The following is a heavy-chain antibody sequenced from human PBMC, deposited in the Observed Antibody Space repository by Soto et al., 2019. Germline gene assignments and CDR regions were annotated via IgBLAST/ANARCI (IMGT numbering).Heavy chain of an antibody. Sequence: GGSLRLSCAASGFTFSNYAMSWVRQAPGKGLEWVSTISGSGGSTYYADSVEGRFTISRANSKNTLYLHMNSLRAEDTAVYYCAKDFELKIAVAGHHPFDFWGQGTLVTVSS. J-gene: IGHJ4*02. CDR1: GFTFSNYA. CDR3: AKDFELKIAVAGHHPFDF. CDR2: ISGSGGST. D-gene: IGHD6-19*01. V-gene: IGHV3-23*01.